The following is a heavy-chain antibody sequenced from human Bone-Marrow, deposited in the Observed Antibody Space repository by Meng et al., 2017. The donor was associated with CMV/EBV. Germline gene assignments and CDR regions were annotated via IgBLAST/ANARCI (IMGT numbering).Heavy chain of an antibody. CDR3: ARDQKFLEWSHSMDV. V-gene: IGHV3-53*01. Sequence: GESLKISCAASGFTVSSNYMSWVRQAPGKGLEWVSVIYSGGSTYYADSVKGRFTISRDNSKNTLYLQMNSLRAEDTAVYYCARDQKFLEWSHSMDVWGQGTTVTGSS. CDR2: IYSGGST. J-gene: IGHJ6*02. D-gene: IGHD3-3*01. CDR1: GFTVSSNY.